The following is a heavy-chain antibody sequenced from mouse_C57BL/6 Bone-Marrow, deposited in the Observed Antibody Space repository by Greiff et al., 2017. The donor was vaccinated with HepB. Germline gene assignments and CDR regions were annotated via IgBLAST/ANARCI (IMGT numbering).Heavy chain of an antibody. V-gene: IGHV1-19*01. CDR1: GYTFTDYY. Sequence: EVQLQESGPVLVKPGASVKMSCKASGYTFTDYYMNWVKQSHGKSLEWIGVINPYNGGTSYNQKFKGKATLTVDKSSSTAYMELNSLTSEDSAVYYCARAYDGHDYWGQGTTLTVSS. D-gene: IGHD2-3*01. CDR2: INPYNGGT. J-gene: IGHJ2*01. CDR3: ARAYDGHDY.